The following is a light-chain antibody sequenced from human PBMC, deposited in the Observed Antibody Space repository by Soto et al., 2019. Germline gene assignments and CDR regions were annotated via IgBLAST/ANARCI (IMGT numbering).Light chain of an antibody. CDR3: QQYIGYSWT. V-gene: IGKV1-5*03. CDR1: QSINDW. Sequence: DVQMTQSPSTLSASVGDRVSITCRASQSINDWLAWFQQKPGKAPKVLIYKASNLESGVPSRFSGSGFGTEFTLTISSLQPDDLATYYCQQYIGYSWTFGQGTKVEIK. J-gene: IGKJ1*01. CDR2: KAS.